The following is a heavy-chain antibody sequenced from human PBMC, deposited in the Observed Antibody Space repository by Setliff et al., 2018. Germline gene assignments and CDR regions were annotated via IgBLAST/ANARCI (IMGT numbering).Heavy chain of an antibody. CDR2: VNGDETIR. J-gene: IGHJ6*03. Sequence: GGSLRLSCAASGFTFSTHWMQWVRQVPGKGLEWVSRVNGDETIRSYVDSVKGRFTISRENAKNTVYLEMNSLRAEDTAVYYCASGIINFYYMDVWGKGTTVTVSS. CDR1: GFTFSTHW. V-gene: IGHV3-74*01. D-gene: IGHD1-1*01. CDR3: ASGIINFYYMDV.